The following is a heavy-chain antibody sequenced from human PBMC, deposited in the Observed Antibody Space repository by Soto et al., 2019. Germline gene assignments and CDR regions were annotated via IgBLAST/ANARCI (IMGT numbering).Heavy chain of an antibody. CDR3: ARGPVPAENTGWFDP. CDR2: ISSSSSYI. J-gene: IGHJ5*02. CDR1: GFTFSSYS. D-gene: IGHD2-2*01. V-gene: IGHV3-21*01. Sequence: EVQLVESGGGLVKPGGSLRLSCAASGFTFSSYSMNWVRQAPGKGLEWVSSISSSSSYIYYADSVKGRFTISRDNAKNSLYLQMNSLRAEDTAVYYCARGPVPAENTGWFDPWGQGTLVTVSS.